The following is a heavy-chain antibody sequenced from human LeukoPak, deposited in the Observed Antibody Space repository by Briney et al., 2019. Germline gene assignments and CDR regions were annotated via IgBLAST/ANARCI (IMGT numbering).Heavy chain of an antibody. D-gene: IGHD2-21*02. CDR3: ARGSGAWSLNL. V-gene: IGHV3-11*05. J-gene: IGHJ5*02. CDR1: GFTFSDYY. CDR2: ISTTGSST. Sequence: GGSLRLSCAASGFTFSDYYMNWIRQAPGRGLEWLSYISTTGSSTKYAESVKGRLTISRDNAKNSLWLKVRGLRVEDTAIYYCARGSGAWSLNLWGQGTLVTVSS.